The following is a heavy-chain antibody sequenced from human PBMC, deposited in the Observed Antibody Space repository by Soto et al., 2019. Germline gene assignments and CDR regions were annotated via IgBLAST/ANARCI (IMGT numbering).Heavy chain of an antibody. D-gene: IGHD1-1*01. CDR1: GFTFSDAW. Sequence: GGSLRLSWAASGFTFSDAWINWVRQAPGKGLEWVGRIKSKTDGGTTDYAAPVKGRFTISRDDSKNTLYLQMNSLKTEDTAVYYCSTGMGYNPGFDYWGQGTMVTVSS. J-gene: IGHJ4*02. V-gene: IGHV3-15*07. CDR2: IKSKTDGGTT. CDR3: STGMGYNPGFDY.